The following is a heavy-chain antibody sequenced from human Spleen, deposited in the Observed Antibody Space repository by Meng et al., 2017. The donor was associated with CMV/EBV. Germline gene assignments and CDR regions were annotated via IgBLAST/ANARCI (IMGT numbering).Heavy chain of an antibody. V-gene: IGHV1-2*02. D-gene: IGHD3-22*01. CDR1: GYTFTGHY. CDR3: ATGEVGDYYDSSGYWR. CDR2: INPSSGGT. Sequence: ASVKVSCKASGYTFTGHYIHWVRQAPGQGLEWMGWINPSSGGTNYAQKFQGRLNMTRDTPISTAYMELSRLTVDDTAVYYCATGEVGDYYDSSGYWRWGQGTLVTVSS. J-gene: IGHJ4*02.